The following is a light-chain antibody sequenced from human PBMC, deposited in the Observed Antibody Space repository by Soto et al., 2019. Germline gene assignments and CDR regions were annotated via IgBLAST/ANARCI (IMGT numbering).Light chain of an antibody. V-gene: IGKV1-9*01. Sequence: DIQLTQSPSFLSASVGDRVTITCRGSQDIGNYLVWYQKKAGKGPNLLIYAISTLQSGVPSRFSGSGSGTEFTLTISSLQPEDFATYYCQQLHAFPLTFGQGTKLEIK. J-gene: IGKJ2*01. CDR2: AIS. CDR3: QQLHAFPLT. CDR1: QDIGNY.